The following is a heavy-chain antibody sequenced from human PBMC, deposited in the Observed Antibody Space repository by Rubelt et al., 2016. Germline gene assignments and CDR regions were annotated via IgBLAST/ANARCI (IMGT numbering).Heavy chain of an antibody. CDR1: GFTFSSYS. V-gene: IGHV3-21*01. D-gene: IGHD6-13*01. Sequence: EVQLVESGGGLVKPGGSLRLSCAASGFTFSSYSMNWVRQAPGKGLEWVSSISSSSSYIYYADSVKGRFTISRDNAKNSLYLQMNSLRAEDTAVYYCARDTLPAAGTYYYYYYYMDVWGKGTTVTVSS. CDR2: ISSSSSYI. J-gene: IGHJ6*03. CDR3: ARDTLPAAGTYYYYYYYMDV.